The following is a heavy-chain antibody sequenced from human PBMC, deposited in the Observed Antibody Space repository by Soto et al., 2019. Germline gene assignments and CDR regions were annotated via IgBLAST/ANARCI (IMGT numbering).Heavy chain of an antibody. V-gene: IGHV1-69*12. Sequence: QVQLVQSGAEVKKPGSSVKVSCKASGGTFSSYAISWVRQAPGQGLEWMGGIIPIFGTANYAQKFQGRVTITADESTSTAYMELSSLRSEDTAVYYCARGGEDIVLMVYATGNWSDPWGEGTLVTVSS. D-gene: IGHD2-8*01. CDR3: ARGGEDIVLMVYATGNWSDP. CDR1: GGTFSSYA. J-gene: IGHJ5*02. CDR2: IIPIFGTA.